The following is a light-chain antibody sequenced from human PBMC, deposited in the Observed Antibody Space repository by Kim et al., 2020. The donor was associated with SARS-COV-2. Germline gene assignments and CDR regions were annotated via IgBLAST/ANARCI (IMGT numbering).Light chain of an antibody. J-gene: IGLJ3*02. CDR3: QAWDSSTGV. Sequence: SYELTQPPSVSVSPGQTASITCSGDKLGDKYACWYQQRPGQSPVLVIYQDSKRPSGIPERFSGSNSANTATLTNSGTQAMEEADYYCQAWDSSTGVFGGGTKLTVL. CDR1: KLGDKY. V-gene: IGLV3-1*01. CDR2: QDS.